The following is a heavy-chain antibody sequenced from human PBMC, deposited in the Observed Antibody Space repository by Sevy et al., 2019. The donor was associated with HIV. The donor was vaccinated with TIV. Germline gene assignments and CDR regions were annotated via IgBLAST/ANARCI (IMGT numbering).Heavy chain of an antibody. CDR1: GFTFSNYS. J-gene: IGHJ4*02. D-gene: IGHD2-8*01. Sequence: GGSLRLSCAASGFTFSNYSMSWVRQPPGKGLEWVSTLSFGCGEINYADSVKGRFTISRDNSKSSVYLQMNNLRPEDTAVYYCAREGGTNPHDYWGQGTLVTVSS. CDR3: AREGGTNPHDY. V-gene: IGHV3-23*01. CDR2: LSFGCGEI.